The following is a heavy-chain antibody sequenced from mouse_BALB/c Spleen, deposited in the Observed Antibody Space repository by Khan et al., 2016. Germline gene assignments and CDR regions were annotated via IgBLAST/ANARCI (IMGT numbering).Heavy chain of an antibody. CDR2: ILPGTDST. CDR1: GYTFSRYW. CDR3: ARGAS. Sequence: VQLQESGAELMKPGASVKISCKASGYTFSRYWIEWIKERPGHGLEWIGEILPGTDSTNYNDKFKGKAAFTAESSSSTAYIHLNSLTSEDSAVYYCARGASWGQGTLVTVSA. V-gene: IGHV1-9*01. J-gene: IGHJ3*01.